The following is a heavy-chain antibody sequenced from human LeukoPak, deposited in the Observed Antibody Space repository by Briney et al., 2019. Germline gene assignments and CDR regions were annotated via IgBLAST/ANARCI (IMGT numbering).Heavy chain of an antibody. V-gene: IGHV3-21*01. D-gene: IGHD4-17*01. Sequence: GGSLRLSCVVSGFTFSRSTMNWVRQAPGKGLEWVSSISSTSTYIYYADSVEGRFTISRDNAKKSLYLQMNSLRGEDTAMYYCASDDYGDHEDGFDIWGQGAMVTVSS. CDR2: ISSTSTYI. CDR3: ASDDYGDHEDGFDI. CDR1: GFTFSRST. J-gene: IGHJ3*02.